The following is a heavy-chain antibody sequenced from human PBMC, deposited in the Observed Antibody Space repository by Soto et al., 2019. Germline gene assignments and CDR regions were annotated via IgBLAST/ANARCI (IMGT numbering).Heavy chain of an antibody. Sequence: GAEVKKPGESLKISCEASGYSFSSHWIGWVRQTPGKGPEWMGFIYVGDSETRYSPSFQGQITISVDKAITTAYLHWSSLKASETANYYCVIAQGLRFRFDYWGQGTLVTVS. D-gene: IGHD2-21*02. J-gene: IGHJ4*02. CDR1: GYSFSSHW. V-gene: IGHV5-51*03. CDR2: IYVGDSET. CDR3: VIAQGLRFRFDY.